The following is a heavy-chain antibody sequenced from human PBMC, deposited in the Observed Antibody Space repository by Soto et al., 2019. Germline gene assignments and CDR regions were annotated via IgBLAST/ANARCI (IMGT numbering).Heavy chain of an antibody. Sequence: HPGGSLRLSCAASGFTFSSYAMHWVRQAPGKGLEWVAVISYDGSNKYYADSVKGRFTISRDNSKNTLYLQMNSLRAEDTAVYYCARVWGYCSGGSCYPSYGMDVWGQGTTVTVYS. J-gene: IGHJ6*02. CDR2: ISYDGSNK. CDR1: GFTFSSYA. V-gene: IGHV3-30-3*01. D-gene: IGHD2-15*01. CDR3: ARVWGYCSGGSCYPSYGMDV.